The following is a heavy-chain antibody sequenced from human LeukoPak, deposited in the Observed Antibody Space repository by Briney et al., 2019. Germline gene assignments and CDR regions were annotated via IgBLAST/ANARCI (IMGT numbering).Heavy chain of an antibody. Sequence: ASVKVSCKASGYTFTCYYMHWVRQAPGQGLEWMGWINPNSGGTNYAQKFQGRVTVTRDKYISTTYMELSRLRSDDTAVYYCARGVYSYSTPFDYWGQGALVTVSS. CDR2: INPNSGGT. CDR1: GYTFTCYY. V-gene: IGHV1-2*02. D-gene: IGHD2/OR15-2a*01. CDR3: ARGVYSYSTPFDY. J-gene: IGHJ4*02.